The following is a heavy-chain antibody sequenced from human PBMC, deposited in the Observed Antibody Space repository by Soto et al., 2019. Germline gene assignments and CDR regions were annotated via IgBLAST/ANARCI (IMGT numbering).Heavy chain of an antibody. J-gene: IGHJ4*02. Sequence: GGSLRLSCAASGFNFSGYGMHWVRQAPGKGLEWVAVTSYDGSNKYYADSVKGRFTISRDNSKNTLYLQMNSLTPEDTAVYYCAKGMHGGKLSYFDYRGQGTRVTVSS. D-gene: IGHD2-15*01. CDR2: TSYDGSNK. CDR1: GFNFSGYG. CDR3: AKGMHGGKLSYFDY. V-gene: IGHV3-30*18.